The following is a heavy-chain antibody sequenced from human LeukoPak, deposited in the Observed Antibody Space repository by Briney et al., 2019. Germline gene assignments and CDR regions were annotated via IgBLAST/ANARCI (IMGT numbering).Heavy chain of an antibody. J-gene: IGHJ1*01. Sequence: SGTLSLTCAVSGGSILSTNWWSWVRHPPGKGLEWIGEFQLNGATSFNPRVEGLVSMLIDKSKNHLSLEVISVTAADTAMYYCTRESGAFSPFGLWGQGTRGTVSS. CDR1: GGSILSTNW. CDR3: TRESGAFSPFGL. V-gene: IGHV4-4*02. D-gene: IGHD1-26*01. CDR2: FQLNGAT.